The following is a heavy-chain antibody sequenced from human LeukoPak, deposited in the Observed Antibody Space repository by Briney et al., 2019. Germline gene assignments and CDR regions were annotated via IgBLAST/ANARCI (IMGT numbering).Heavy chain of an antibody. Sequence: SETLSLTCTVSGGSISSGSYYWGWIRQPPGKGLEWIGSIYFSGNTYCNPSLKSRVTISVDTSKNQFSLRLTSVTAADTAVYYCARDGDGYRGGIDYWGREPWSPSPQ. CDR1: GGSISSGSYY. D-gene: IGHD5-24*01. J-gene: IGHJ4*02. CDR3: ARDGDGYRGGIDY. CDR2: IYFSGNT. V-gene: IGHV4-39*02.